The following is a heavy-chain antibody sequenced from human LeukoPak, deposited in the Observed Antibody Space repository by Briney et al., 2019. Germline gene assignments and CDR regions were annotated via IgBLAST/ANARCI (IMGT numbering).Heavy chain of an antibody. J-gene: IGHJ4*02. D-gene: IGHD5-18*01. CDR3: ARHGYSYGPIDY. CDR2: INHSGST. Sequence: SETLSLTCAVYGGSFSGYYWSWIRQPPGKGLEWIGEINHSGSTNYNPSLKSRVTISVDTSKNQFSLKLSSVTAADTAVYYCARHGYSYGPIDYWGQGTLVTVSS. V-gene: IGHV4-34*01. CDR1: GGSFSGYY.